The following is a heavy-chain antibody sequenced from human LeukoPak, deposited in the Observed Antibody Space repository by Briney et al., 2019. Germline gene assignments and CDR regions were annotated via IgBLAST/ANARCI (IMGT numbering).Heavy chain of an antibody. Sequence: PGGSLRLSCAASGFTVSSNYMSWVRQAPGKGPEWIGSIYYSGKTYYNSSLRSRVTISLDTSKKQFSLNLFYVTAADTAMYYCTRANGYGLIDYWGQGTLVTVSS. J-gene: IGHJ4*02. CDR3: TRANGYGLIDY. D-gene: IGHD3-10*01. V-gene: IGHV4-39*07. CDR1: GFTVSSNY. CDR2: IYYSGKT.